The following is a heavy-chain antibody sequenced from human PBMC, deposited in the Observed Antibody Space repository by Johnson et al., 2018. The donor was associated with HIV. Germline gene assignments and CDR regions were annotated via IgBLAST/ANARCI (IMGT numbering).Heavy chain of an antibody. V-gene: IGHV3-30*04. Sequence: QVQLVESGGGVVQPGRSLRLFCAASGFTFSSYAMHWVRQAPGKGLEWVAVISYDGSNKYYADSVKGRFTISRDNSKNTLYLQMSSLRLEDTAVYYCAKDTQGSWFPNALDIWGQGTMVTVSS. CDR2: ISYDGSNK. D-gene: IGHD6-13*01. J-gene: IGHJ3*02. CDR1: GFTFSSYA. CDR3: AKDTQGSWFPNALDI.